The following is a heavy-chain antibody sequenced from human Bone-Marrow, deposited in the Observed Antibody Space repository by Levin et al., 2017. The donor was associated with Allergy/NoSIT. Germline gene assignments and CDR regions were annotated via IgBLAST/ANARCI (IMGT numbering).Heavy chain of an antibody. CDR1: GYTFTDYH. CDR3: ATGTLTGYYKDY. Sequence: GESLKISCKTSGYTFTDYHLHWVRQAPGQGLEWMGWINPNSGGTTYGQAFQGRVTMTRDTSISTAYMELTSLNSDDTAVYYCATGTLTGYYKDYWGQGTLVTVAS. V-gene: IGHV1-2*02. D-gene: IGHD3-9*01. CDR2: INPNSGGT. J-gene: IGHJ4*02.